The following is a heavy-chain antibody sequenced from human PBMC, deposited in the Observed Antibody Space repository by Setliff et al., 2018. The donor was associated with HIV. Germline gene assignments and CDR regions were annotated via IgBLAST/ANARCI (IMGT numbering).Heavy chain of an antibody. CDR1: GFTFSDYY. CDR2: ISSSSSSYT. V-gene: IGHV3-11*05. D-gene: IGHD1-26*01. J-gene: IGHJ6*03. Sequence: AGGSLRLSCAASGFTFSDYYMSWIRQAPGKGLEWVSYISSSSSSYTNYAASVKGRFTISRDNAKNTLYLQMNSLRAEDTAVYYCARDRGLRGMLLSSKELGFYCMDVWGKGTTVTVSS. CDR3: ARDRGLRGMLLSSKELGFYCMDV.